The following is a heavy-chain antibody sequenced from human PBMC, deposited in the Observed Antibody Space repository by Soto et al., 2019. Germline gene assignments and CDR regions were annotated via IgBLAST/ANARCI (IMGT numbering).Heavy chain of an antibody. J-gene: IGHJ4*02. CDR3: ARDQASRAGAVAGTFYDY. CDR2: INPNSGGT. Sequence: ASVKVSCKASGYTFTGYYMHWVRQAPGQGLEWMGWINPNSGGTNYAQKFQGWVTMTRDTSISTAYMELSRLRSDDTAVYYCARDQASRAGAVAGTFYDYWGQGTLVTVSS. V-gene: IGHV1-2*04. D-gene: IGHD6-19*01. CDR1: GYTFTGYY.